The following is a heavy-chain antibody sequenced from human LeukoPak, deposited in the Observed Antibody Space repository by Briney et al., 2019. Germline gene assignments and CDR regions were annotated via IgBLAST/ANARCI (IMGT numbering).Heavy chain of an antibody. V-gene: IGHV4-59*01. CDR1: GGSISNYY. D-gene: IGHD4-11*01. CDR3: ARASDRLQPPDY. Sequence: PSETLSLTCTVSGGSISNYYWTWIRPPPGKGLEWIGYIYYSGSTNYNPPLKSRVTISVDTSKNQFSLKLSSVAAADTAMCYCARASDRLQPPDYWGQGTLVTVSS. J-gene: IGHJ4*02. CDR2: IYYSGST.